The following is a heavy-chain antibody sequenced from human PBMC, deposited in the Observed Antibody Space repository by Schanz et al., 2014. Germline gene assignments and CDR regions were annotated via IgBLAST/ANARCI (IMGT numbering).Heavy chain of an antibody. CDR3: ARGGYSSGWYDRDIAHFDY. Sequence: QLQLVQSGAEVKKPGSSVKVSCKASGITFSTYVVVCVRQAPGQGLEWMGWISAYNGNTNYAQKLQGRVTMTTDTSTSTAYMELRSLRSDDTAVYYCARGGYSSGWYDRDIAHFDYWGQGTLVTVSS. D-gene: IGHD6-19*01. CDR2: ISAYNGNT. J-gene: IGHJ4*02. CDR1: GITFSTYV. V-gene: IGHV1-18*01.